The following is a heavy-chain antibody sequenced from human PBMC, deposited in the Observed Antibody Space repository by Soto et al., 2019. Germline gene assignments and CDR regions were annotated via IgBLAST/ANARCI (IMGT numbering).Heavy chain of an antibody. CDR3: ARRGYLNWFDP. CDR2: IYYSGST. D-gene: IGHD5-18*01. V-gene: IGHV4-39*01. CDR1: GGSISSSSYY. Sequence: QLQLQESGPGLVKPSETLSLTCTVSGGSISSSSYYWGWIRQPPGKGLEWIGSIYYSGSTYYNPSLKSRVTISVDTSKNQFSLKLSSVTAADTAVYYCARRGYLNWFDPWGQGTLVTVSS. J-gene: IGHJ5*02.